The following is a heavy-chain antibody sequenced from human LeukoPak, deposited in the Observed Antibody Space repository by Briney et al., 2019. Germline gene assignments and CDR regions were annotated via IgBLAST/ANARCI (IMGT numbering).Heavy chain of an antibody. CDR3: ARGRGYSYVRIGLDY. CDR2: INHSGST. CDR1: GGSFSGYY. D-gene: IGHD5-18*01. Sequence: SETLSLTCAVYGGSFSGYYWSWIRQPPGKGLEWIGEINHSGSTNYNPSLKSRVTISVDTSKNQFSLKLSSVTAADTAVYYCARGRGYSYVRIGLDYWGQGTLVTVSP. V-gene: IGHV4-34*01. J-gene: IGHJ4*02.